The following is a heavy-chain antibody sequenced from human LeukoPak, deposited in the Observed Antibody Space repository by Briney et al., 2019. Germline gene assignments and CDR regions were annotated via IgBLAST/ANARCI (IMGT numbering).Heavy chain of an antibody. V-gene: IGHV5-51*01. D-gene: IGHD6-6*01. J-gene: IGHJ4*02. CDR2: IYPGDSDT. CDR3: ASLHSSSHDLDY. CDR1: GYSFTSYW. Sequence: NPGESLKISCKGSGYSFTSYWIGWVRQMPGKGLEWMGIIYPGDSDTRYSPSFQGQVTISADKSSSTAYLQWSSLEASDTAMYYSASLHSSSHDLDYWGQGTLVTVSS.